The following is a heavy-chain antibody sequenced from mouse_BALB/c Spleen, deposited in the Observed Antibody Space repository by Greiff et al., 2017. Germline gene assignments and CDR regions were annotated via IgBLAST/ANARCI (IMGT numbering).Heavy chain of an antibody. CDR2: ISCYNGAT. Sequence: LVKTGASVKISCKSSGYSFTGYYMPWVKQSHGKSLEWIGYISCYNGATSYNQKFKGKATFTVDTSSSTAYMQFNSLTSEDSAVYYCAGSTMITTSFDYWGQGTTLTVSS. D-gene: IGHD2-4*01. J-gene: IGHJ2*01. CDR1: GYSFTGYY. CDR3: AGSTMITTSFDY. V-gene: IGHV1S34*01.